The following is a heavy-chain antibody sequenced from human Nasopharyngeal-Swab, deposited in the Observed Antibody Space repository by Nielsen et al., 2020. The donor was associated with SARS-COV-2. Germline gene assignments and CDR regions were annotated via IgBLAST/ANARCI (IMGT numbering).Heavy chain of an antibody. CDR1: GFTFSSYA. J-gene: IGHJ4*02. Sequence: GESLKISCAASGFTFSSYAMSWVRQAPGKGLEWVSAISGSGGSTYYADSVKGRFTISRDNSKNTLYLQMNSLRTEDTAVYYCARDETAAPGIAAAAALDYWGQGTLVTVSS. CDR3: ARDETAAPGIAAAAALDY. CDR2: ISGSGGST. D-gene: IGHD6-13*01. V-gene: IGHV3-23*01.